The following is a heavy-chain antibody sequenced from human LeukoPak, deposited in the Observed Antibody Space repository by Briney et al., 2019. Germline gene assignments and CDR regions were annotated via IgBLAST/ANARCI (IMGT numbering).Heavy chain of an antibody. CDR2: IYPGDSDT. Sequence: GESLKISCKGSGYSFTNYWIGWVRKMPGKGLEWMGNIYPGDSDTRYSPSFQGQITISADESITTAYLQWSSLKASDTAFFYRQKPAYEMDVWGQGTSVTVSS. J-gene: IGHJ6*02. V-gene: IGHV5-51*01. CDR3: QKPAYEMDV. D-gene: IGHD2-21*01. CDR1: GYSFTNYW.